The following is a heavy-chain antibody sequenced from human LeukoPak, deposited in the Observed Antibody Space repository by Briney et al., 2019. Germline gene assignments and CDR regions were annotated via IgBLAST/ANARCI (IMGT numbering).Heavy chain of an antibody. D-gene: IGHD3-9*01. V-gene: IGHV4-30-4*01. CDR1: GGSISSGDYY. J-gene: IGHJ4*02. CDR3: ATLLRYFDWSLRYYFDY. CDR2: IYYSGST. Sequence: SQTLSLTRTVSGGSISSGDYYWSWIRQPPGKGLEWIGYIYYSGSTYYNPSLKSRVTISVDTSKNQFSLKLSSVTAADTAVYYCATLLRYFDWSLRYYFDYWGQGTLVTVSS.